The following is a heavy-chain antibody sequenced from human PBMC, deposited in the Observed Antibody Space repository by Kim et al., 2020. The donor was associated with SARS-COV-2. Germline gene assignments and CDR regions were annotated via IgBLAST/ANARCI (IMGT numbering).Heavy chain of an antibody. D-gene: IGHD3-16*01. Sequence: HYNPPLKSRVTISADTSKNQFSLKLSSVTAADTALYYCASGGLKEGAFDIWGQGTMVTVSS. CDR3: ASGGLKEGAFDI. V-gene: IGHV4-39*07. J-gene: IGHJ3*02.